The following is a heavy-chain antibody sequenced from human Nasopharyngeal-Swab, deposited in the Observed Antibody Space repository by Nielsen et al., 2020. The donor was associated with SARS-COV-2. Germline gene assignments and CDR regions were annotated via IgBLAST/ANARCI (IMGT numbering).Heavy chain of an antibody. CDR2: VHWDDEK. J-gene: IGHJ4*02. Sequence: WRRQSPGKALEWLALVHWDDEKRYSPSLKSRLTITKDTSKNQVVLTMTNVDPVDTATYYCARGYQLIRGFDYWGQGTLVTVSS. V-gene: IGHV2-5*02. D-gene: IGHD2-2*01. CDR3: ARGYQLIRGFDY.